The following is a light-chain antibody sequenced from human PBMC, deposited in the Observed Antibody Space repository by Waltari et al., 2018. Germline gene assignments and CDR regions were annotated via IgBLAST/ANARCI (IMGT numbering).Light chain of an antibody. Sequence: QSALTQPASVSGSPGQSITISCTGTSSDVGGYKYVPWYQQYPGKAPKLVIHDVSSRPSGTSDRFSGSKSGNTASLIISGLQADDEADYYCSSYTASRLYVFGTGTKVTVL. J-gene: IGLJ1*01. CDR3: SSYTASRLYV. CDR1: SSDVGGYKY. CDR2: DVS. V-gene: IGLV2-14*03.